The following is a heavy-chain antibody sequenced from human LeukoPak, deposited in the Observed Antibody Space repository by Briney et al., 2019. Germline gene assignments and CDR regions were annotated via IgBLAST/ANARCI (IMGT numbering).Heavy chain of an antibody. CDR2: ISYDGSNK. CDR3: ARATNAYSSGRPYYYYGMDV. J-gene: IGHJ6*02. D-gene: IGHD6-19*01. CDR1: GFTFSSYW. V-gene: IGHV3-30-3*01. Sequence: GGSLRLSCAASGFTFSSYWMSWVRQAPGKGLEWVAVISYDGSNKYYADSVKGRFTISRDNSKNTLYLQMNSLRAEDTAVYYCARATNAYSSGRPYYYYGMDVWGQGTTVTVSS.